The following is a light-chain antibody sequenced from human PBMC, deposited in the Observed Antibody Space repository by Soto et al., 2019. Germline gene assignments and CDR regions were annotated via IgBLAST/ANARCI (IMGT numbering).Light chain of an antibody. Sequence: QSVLTQPASVSGSPGQSITISCTGTSSDVGGYNYVSWYQQHPGKAPRLLIYDVSNRPSGVSDRFSGSKSGNTASLTISGLQADDEAHYYCNSYTSYNTQWLFGGGTKLTVL. J-gene: IGLJ3*02. CDR3: NSYTSYNTQWL. V-gene: IGLV2-14*03. CDR2: DVS. CDR1: SSDVGGYNY.